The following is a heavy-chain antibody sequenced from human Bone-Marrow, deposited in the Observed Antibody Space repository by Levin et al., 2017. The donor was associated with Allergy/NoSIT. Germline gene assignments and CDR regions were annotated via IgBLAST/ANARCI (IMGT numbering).Heavy chain of an antibody. V-gene: IGHV1-2*02. D-gene: IGHD6-19*01. CDR1: GYIFNGYY. Sequence: ASVKVSCKASGYIFNGYYIHWVRQAPGQGLEWMGWVNPDNGATKSAQKYQGRITMTGDSSIYTAYMELTSLKSDETAVYFCARDVSSSGWGFDFWGQGTLVTVSS. J-gene: IGHJ4*02. CDR3: ARDVSSSGWGFDF. CDR2: VNPDNGAT.